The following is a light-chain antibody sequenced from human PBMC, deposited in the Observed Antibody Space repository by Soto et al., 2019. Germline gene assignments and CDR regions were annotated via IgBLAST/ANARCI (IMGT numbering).Light chain of an antibody. CDR1: SSDVGGYNY. V-gene: IGLV2-14*01. CDR3: SSYTSGFYV. Sequence: QSVLTQPASLSVSPGQSITISCTGTSSDVGGYNYVSWYQQHPGKAPKLMIYDVSDRPSGVSNRFSGSKSGNTASLTISGLQAEDEADYYCSSYTSGFYVFGTGTKVTVL. J-gene: IGLJ1*01. CDR2: DVS.